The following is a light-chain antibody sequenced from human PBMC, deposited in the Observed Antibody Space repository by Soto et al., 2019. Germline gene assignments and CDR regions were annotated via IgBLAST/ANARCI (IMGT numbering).Light chain of an antibody. CDR3: QQRSNWPPT. J-gene: IGKJ4*01. CDR1: QSISIF. Sequence: EIVLTQSPATLSLSPGERATLSCRSSQSISIFLAWYLQKPGQAPRLLIYDASNRATGIPARFNGSGSGTDFTLTISSLEPEEFAVYYCQQRSNWPPTFGGGTRVELK. CDR2: DAS. V-gene: IGKV3-11*01.